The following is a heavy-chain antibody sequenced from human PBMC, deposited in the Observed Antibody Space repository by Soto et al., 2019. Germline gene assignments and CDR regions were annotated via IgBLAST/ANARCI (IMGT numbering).Heavy chain of an antibody. Sequence: GESLKISCKGSGYSFTSYRIGWVRQMHGKGLEWMGIIYPGDSDTRYSPSFQGQVTISADKSISTAYLQWSSLKASDTAMYYCAGGGVRGVITRTRDYYGMDVWGQGTTVTVSS. CDR3: AGGGVRGVITRTRDYYGMDV. V-gene: IGHV5-51*01. J-gene: IGHJ6*02. CDR1: GYSFTSYR. CDR2: IYPGDSDT. D-gene: IGHD3-10*01.